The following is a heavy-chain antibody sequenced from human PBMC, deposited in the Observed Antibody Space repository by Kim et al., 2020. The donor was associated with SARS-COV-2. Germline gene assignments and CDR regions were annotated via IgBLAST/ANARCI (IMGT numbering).Heavy chain of an antibody. CDR1: GGSISSYY. D-gene: IGHD3-10*01. CDR3: ARAVYGSGALVDY. J-gene: IGHJ4*02. Sequence: SDTLSLTCTVSGGSISSYYWSWIRQPPGKGLEWIGYIYYSGSTNYNPSLKSRVTISVDTSKNKFSLKLSSVTAADTAVYYCARAVYGSGALVDYWGQVTL. CDR2: IYYSGST. V-gene: IGHV4-59*01.